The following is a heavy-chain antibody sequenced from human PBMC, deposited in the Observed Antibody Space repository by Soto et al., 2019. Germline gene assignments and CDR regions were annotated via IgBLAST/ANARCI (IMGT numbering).Heavy chain of an antibody. CDR2: ISYDGSNK. J-gene: IGHJ4*02. CDR1: GFTFSSYG. V-gene: IGHV3-30*18. D-gene: IGHD3-3*01. CDR3: AKEDLEWLVFPRPVDY. Sequence: GGSLRLSCAASGFTFSSYGMHWVRQAPGKGLEWVAVISYDGSNKYYADSVKGRFTISRDNSKNTLYLQMNSLRAEDTAVYYCAKEDLEWLVFPRPVDYWGQGTLVTVSS.